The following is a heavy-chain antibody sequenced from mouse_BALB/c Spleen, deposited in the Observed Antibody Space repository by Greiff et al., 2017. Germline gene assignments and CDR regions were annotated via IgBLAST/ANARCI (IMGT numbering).Heavy chain of an antibody. CDR2: IDPATGNT. CDR1: GFNIKDTY. CDR3: ARSETGSFAY. Sequence: VQLQQSGAELVKPGASVKLSCTASGFNIKDTYMHWVKQRPEQGLEWIGRIDPATGNTKYDPKFQGKATITADTSSNTAYLQLSSLTSEDTAVDYCARSETGSFAYWGQGTLVTVSA. J-gene: IGHJ3*01. D-gene: IGHD4-1*01. V-gene: IGHV14-3*02.